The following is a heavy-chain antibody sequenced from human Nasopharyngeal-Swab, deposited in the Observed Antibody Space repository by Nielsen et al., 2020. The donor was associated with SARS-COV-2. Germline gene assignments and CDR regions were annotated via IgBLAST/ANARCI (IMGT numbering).Heavy chain of an antibody. D-gene: IGHD5-24*01. V-gene: IGHV4-31*03. J-gene: IGHJ4*02. CDR3: ARGKGDAYRNFDY. CDR2: IYYTGRT. CDR1: GGYISHGAYN. Sequence: SETLSLTCTVSGGYISHGAYNWNWIRQHPGQGLSWLGSIYYTGRTSYNPSLKSRVSISIDASRRQFSLNLVFMSAADTAVYYCARGKGDAYRNFDYWDQGTLVTVSS.